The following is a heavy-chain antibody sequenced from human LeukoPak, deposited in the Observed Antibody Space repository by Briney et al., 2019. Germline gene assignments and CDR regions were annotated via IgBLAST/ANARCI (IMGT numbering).Heavy chain of an antibody. CDR2: IYDNGGT. J-gene: IGHJ5*02. D-gene: IGHD6-13*01. Sequence: SETLSLTCTVSGGSLSSYSWSWIRQPPGKGLEWMGYIYDNGGTTYNSSLRRRVTISVDTSKKHFSLKLRSVTAADNAGYYCSGHSEPNSNLLWFDPWGQGTLGTVPS. V-gene: IGHV4-59*08. CDR1: GGSLSSYS. CDR3: SGHSEPNSNLLWFDP.